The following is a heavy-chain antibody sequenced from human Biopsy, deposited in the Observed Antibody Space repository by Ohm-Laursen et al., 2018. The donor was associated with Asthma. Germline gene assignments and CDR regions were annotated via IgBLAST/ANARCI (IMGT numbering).Heavy chain of an antibody. V-gene: IGHV4-31*03. CDR1: GGSVTSATFH. CDR3: ARVAYYNARRGYYYLFDY. J-gene: IGHJ4*02. Sequence: TLSLTCTVTGGSVTSATFHWSWIRQAPGKGLEWIGYVYHSGTSYYNPSLKSRVTISVDTSKNQFSLNLNSVTAADTAVYFCARVAYYNARRGYYYLFDYWGQGTLVAVSS. D-gene: IGHD3-22*01. CDR2: VYHSGTS.